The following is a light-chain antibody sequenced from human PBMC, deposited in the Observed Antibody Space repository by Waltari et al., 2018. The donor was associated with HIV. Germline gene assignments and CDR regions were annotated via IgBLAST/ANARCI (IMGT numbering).Light chain of an antibody. CDR2: SNN. V-gene: IGLV1-44*01. Sequence: QSVLTQSPSASGTPGQRVTISCSGGSSNIGSNGVDWYQQFPGTAPKLLIYSNNPRPSGVPDRFSVSKSGTSASLAISGLQAEDGATYYCATLDDSLNGPIFGGGTRLTVL. CDR3: ATLDDSLNGPI. J-gene: IGLJ2*01. CDR1: SSNIGSNG.